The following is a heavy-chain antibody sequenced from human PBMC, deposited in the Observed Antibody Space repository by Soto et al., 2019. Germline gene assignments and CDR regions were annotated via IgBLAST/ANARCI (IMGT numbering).Heavy chain of an antibody. CDR2: IIPMFGIG. CDR1: GGSFSNYA. V-gene: IGHV1-69*01. CDR3: ARAYRENYFYAMDV. J-gene: IGHJ6*02. Sequence: QVQLVQSGAEVKMPGSSVRVSCKASGGSFSNYAISWVRQAPGQGLEWMGEIIPMFGIGNYAEKFLGRVTITADESTSTSHMELSSLRSEDTALYFCARAYRENYFYAMDVWGQGTTVTVSS. D-gene: IGHD1-26*01.